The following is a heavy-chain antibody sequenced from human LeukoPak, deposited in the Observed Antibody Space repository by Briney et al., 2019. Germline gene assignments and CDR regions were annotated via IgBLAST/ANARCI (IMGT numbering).Heavy chain of an antibody. CDR2: INPNSGGT. J-gene: IGHJ4*02. D-gene: IGHD7-27*01. CDR1: GYTFTGYY. Sequence: VASVKVSCKASGYTFTGYYMHWVRQAPGQGLEWMGWINPNSGGTNYAQKFQGRVTMTRDTSISTAYMELSRLRSDDTAVYYCARDSVLTGDYRFDYWGQGTLVTVSS. CDR3: ARDSVLTGDYRFDY. V-gene: IGHV1-2*02.